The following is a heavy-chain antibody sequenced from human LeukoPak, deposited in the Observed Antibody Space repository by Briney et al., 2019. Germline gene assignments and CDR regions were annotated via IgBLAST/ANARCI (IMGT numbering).Heavy chain of an antibody. CDR2: IYYSGST. Sequence: SETLSLTCTVSGGSISSSSYYWGWIRQPPGKGLEWIGSIYYSGSTYYNPSLKSRVTISADTSKNQLSLKLSSVTAADTAVYYCARGNYYDSSGYFGTDRINAFDIWGQGTMVTVSS. D-gene: IGHD3-22*01. CDR3: ARGNYYDSSGYFGTDRINAFDI. J-gene: IGHJ3*02. CDR1: GGSISSSSYY. V-gene: IGHV4-39*07.